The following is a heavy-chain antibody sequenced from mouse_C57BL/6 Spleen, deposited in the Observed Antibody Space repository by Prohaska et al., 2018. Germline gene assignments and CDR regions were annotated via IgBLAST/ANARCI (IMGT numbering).Heavy chain of an antibody. Sequence: QVQLKQSGPGLVQPSQSLSITCTVSGFSLTSYGVHWVRQSPGQGLAWLGGIWSGGSTDYNAAFRSRLSISKDNSKSQVFIKMNSLQADDTAIYYCARVPYGYDELDYWGQGTTLTVSS. J-gene: IGHJ2*01. V-gene: IGHV2-2*01. CDR1: GFSLTSYG. D-gene: IGHD2-2*01. CDR3: ARVPYGYDELDY. CDR2: IWSGGST.